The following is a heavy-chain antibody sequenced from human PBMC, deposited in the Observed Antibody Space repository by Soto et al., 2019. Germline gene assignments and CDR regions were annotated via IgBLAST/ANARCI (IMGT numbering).Heavy chain of an antibody. J-gene: IGHJ4*02. V-gene: IGHV4-59*01. CDR3: ARSRGSGYAALDY. CDR1: GDSISNYY. Sequence: QVQLQESGPGLVKPSETLSLTCTVSGDSISNYYWSWIRQSPGRGLEWIGYTSHSGSTNYNPSLKSRVTMSVDTSKNQCSLKLSSVTAADTAVYYCARSRGSGYAALDYWGQGTLVTVSS. D-gene: IGHD5-12*01. CDR2: TSHSGST.